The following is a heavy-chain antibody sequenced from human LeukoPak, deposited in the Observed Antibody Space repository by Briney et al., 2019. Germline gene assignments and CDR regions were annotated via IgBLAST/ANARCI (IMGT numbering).Heavy chain of an antibody. CDR2: ISGSSSYI. D-gene: IGHD6-19*01. Sequence: GGSLRLSCAASGFTFSSYSMNWVRLAPGKGLEWVSSISGSSSYIYYADSVKGRFTISRDNSKNTLYLQMNSLRAEDTAVYYCAKGRSSGWSSSFDYWGQGTLVTVSS. V-gene: IGHV3-21*04. J-gene: IGHJ4*02. CDR1: GFTFSSYS. CDR3: AKGRSSGWSSSFDY.